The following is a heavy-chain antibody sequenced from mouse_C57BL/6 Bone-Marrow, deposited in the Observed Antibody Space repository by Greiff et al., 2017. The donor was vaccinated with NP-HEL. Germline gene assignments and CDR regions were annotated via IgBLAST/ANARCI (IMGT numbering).Heavy chain of an antibody. CDR1: GFTFSDYG. CDR3: ARPFYYYGSSSAWFAY. D-gene: IGHD1-1*01. CDR2: ISSGSSTI. Sequence: EVQGVESGGGLVKPGGSLKLSCAASGFTFSDYGMHWVRQAPEKGLEWVAYISSGSSTIYYADTVKGRFTISRDNAKNTLFLQMTSLRSEDTAMYYCARPFYYYGSSSAWFAYWGQGTLVTVSA. V-gene: IGHV5-17*01. J-gene: IGHJ3*01.